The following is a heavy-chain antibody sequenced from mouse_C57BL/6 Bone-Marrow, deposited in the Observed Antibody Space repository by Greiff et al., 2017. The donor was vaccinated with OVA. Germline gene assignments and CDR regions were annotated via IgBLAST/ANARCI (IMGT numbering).Heavy chain of an antibody. CDR1: GYTFTDYY. CDR2: INPNNGGT. V-gene: IGHV1-26*01. J-gene: IGHJ2*01. D-gene: IGHD1-1*01. Sequence: VQLQQSGPELVKPGASVKISCKASGYTFTDYYMNWVKQSHGKSLEWIGDINPNNGGTSYNQKFKGKATLTVDKSSSTSYMELRSLTSEDSAVYYCARRTTVVHDYWGQGTTLTVSS. CDR3: ARRTTVVHDY.